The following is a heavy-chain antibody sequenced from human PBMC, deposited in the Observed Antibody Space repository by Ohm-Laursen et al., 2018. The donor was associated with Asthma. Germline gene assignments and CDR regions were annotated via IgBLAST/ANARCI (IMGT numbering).Heavy chain of an antibody. CDR3: ASYYDWFKVMDV. D-gene: IGHD3-3*01. CDR1: GGTFSSYA. J-gene: IGHJ6*02. Sequence: GASVKVSCKASGGTFSSYAISWVRQAPGQGLEWMGGIIPIFGTANYAQKFQGRVTITADESTSTAYMELSSLRSEDTAVYYCASYYDWFKVMDVWGQGTTVTVSS. CDR2: IIPIFGTA. V-gene: IGHV1-69*13.